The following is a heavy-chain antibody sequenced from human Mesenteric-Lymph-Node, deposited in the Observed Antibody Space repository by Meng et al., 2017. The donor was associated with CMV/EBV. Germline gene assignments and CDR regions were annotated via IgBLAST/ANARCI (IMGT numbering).Heavy chain of an antibody. D-gene: IGHD3-3*01. CDR2: IRNDGSEK. V-gene: IGHV3-30*02. CDR3: AKDKGVRYLEWFSV. Sequence: GGSLRLSCAASGPTFSNHGMHWVRQGPGKGLEWVAFIRNDGSEKYYADSVKGRFTISRDNSQNTMWLQMNSLRAEDTAVYYCAKDKGVRYLEWFSVRGQKTMVTVSS. CDR1: GPTFSNHG. J-gene: IGHJ4*02.